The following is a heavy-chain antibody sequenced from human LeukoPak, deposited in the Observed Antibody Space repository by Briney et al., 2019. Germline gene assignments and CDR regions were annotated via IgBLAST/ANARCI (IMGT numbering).Heavy chain of an antibody. CDR3: AAGSGWYRFDY. D-gene: IGHD6-19*01. Sequence: SVTVSCKASGFTFTSSAMQWVRQARGQRLEWIGWIVVGTGNTNYAQKFQERVTITRDMSTSTDYMELSSLRSEDTAVYYCAAGSGWYRFDYWGQGTLVTVSS. V-gene: IGHV1-58*02. CDR1: GFTFTSSA. CDR2: IVVGTGNT. J-gene: IGHJ4*02.